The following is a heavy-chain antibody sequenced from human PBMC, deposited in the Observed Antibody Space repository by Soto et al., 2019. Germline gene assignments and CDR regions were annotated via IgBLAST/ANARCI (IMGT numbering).Heavy chain of an antibody. V-gene: IGHV3-15*05. CDR1: GFTFSNAW. CDR3: TAPYNWNDFDY. J-gene: IGHJ4*02. D-gene: IGHD1-20*01. Sequence: EVQLVESGGGLVKPGGSLRLSCAASGFTFSNAWMTWVRQAPGKGLEWVDRIKSQTDGGTTAYAAPVKGRFTISRDDSKDTLYLQMNSLKTEDTAVYYCTAPYNWNDFDYWGQGTLVTVSS. CDR2: IKSQTDGGTT.